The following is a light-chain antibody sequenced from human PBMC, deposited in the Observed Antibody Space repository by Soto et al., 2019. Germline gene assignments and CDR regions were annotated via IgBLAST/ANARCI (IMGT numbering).Light chain of an antibody. CDR3: QQSHSAPLT. J-gene: IGKJ4*01. V-gene: IGKV1-39*01. Sequence: QMTQSPSSLFASVGDRVTITCRASQSISSHLNWYQQKVGQTPRLLIYAASTLQSEVPPRFSGSGSGKEFPLTISGLQREDFATYYCQQSHSAPLTFGGGTKIQI. CDR2: AAS. CDR1: QSISSH.